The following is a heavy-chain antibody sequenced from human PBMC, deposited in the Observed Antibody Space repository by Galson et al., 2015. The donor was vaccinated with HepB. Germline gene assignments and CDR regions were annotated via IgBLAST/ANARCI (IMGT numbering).Heavy chain of an antibody. D-gene: IGHD4-17*01. Sequence: SVKVSCKASGYSFTNYALNWVRQAPGQGLEWMGWINTNTGNPMYAQGFTGRFVFSLDTSVSTAYLQISSLKAEDTTVYYCARPGDDNGDFSHTFYFYGMDVWGQGTTVTVSS. J-gene: IGHJ6*02. CDR2: INTNTGNP. CDR3: ARPGDDNGDFSHTFYFYGMDV. CDR1: GYSFTNYA. V-gene: IGHV7-4-1*02.